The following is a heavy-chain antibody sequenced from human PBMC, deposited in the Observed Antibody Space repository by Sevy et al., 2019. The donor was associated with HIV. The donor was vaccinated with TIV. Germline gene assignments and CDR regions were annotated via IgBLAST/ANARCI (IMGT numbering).Heavy chain of an antibody. V-gene: IGHV3-7*01. Sequence: GGSLRLSCTASGFTFNRYWMSWVRQTPGKELEWVANVKQDGSEKYYVNSLKGRFTISRDNAKNSLYLQMNSLRAEDTAVYYCASLREKKLVIIPSFAFDMWGQGTLVTVSS. D-gene: IGHD3-9*01. CDR1: GFTFNRYW. CDR3: ASLREKKLVIIPSFAFDM. CDR2: VKQDGSEK. J-gene: IGHJ3*02.